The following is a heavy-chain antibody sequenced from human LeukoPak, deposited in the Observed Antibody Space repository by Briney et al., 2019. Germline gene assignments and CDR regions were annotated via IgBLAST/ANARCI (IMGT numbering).Heavy chain of an antibody. CDR1: GFTFSSYW. J-gene: IGHJ6*02. CDR2: INSDGSGT. V-gene: IGHV3-74*01. CDR3: ARDHTSSYYGMDV. D-gene: IGHD6-13*01. Sequence: GGSLRLSCAASGFTFSSYWMHWVRQAPGKGLVWVSRINSDGSGTSYADSVKGRFTISRDNAKNTLYLQMNSLRAGETAVYYCARDHTSSYYGMDVWGQGTTATVSS.